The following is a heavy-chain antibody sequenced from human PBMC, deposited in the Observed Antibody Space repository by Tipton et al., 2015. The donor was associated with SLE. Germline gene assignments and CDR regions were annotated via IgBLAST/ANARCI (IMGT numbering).Heavy chain of an antibody. D-gene: IGHD6-19*01. V-gene: IGHV4-4*02. J-gene: IGHJ4*02. CDR1: GGSIDDNNW. Sequence: TLSLTCAVSGGSIDDNNWWSWVRQPPGKGLEFIGEVSHSGATNYNPSLKSRVTISVDTSKNQFSLKLSSVTAADTAAYYCASQGISSVWGFDYWGQGTLVTVSS. CDR2: VSHSGAT. CDR3: ASQGISSVWGFDY.